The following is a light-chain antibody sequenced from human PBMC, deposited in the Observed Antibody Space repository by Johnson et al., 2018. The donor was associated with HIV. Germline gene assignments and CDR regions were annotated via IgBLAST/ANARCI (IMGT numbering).Light chain of an antibody. CDR3: GTWDSSLSAVV. CDR1: SSNIGNNY. CDR2: DNN. J-gene: IGLJ1*01. Sequence: QSVLTQPPSVSAAPGQKVTISCSGSSSNIGNNYVSWYQQLPGTAPKLLIYDNNKRPSGISDRFSGSKSGTSATLGITGLQTGDEAEYYCGTWDSSLSAVVFGTGTQVTVL. V-gene: IGLV1-51*01.